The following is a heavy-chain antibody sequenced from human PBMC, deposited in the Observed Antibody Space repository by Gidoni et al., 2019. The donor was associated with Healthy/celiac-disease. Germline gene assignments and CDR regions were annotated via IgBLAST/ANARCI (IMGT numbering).Heavy chain of an antibody. J-gene: IGHJ6*02. CDR1: GYTFTSYD. V-gene: IGHV1-8*01. D-gene: IGHD6-13*01. CDR2: MNPNSGNT. Sequence: QVQLVQSGAEVKKPGASVKVSCKASGYTFTSYDINWVRQATGQGLEWMGWMNPNSGNTGYAQKFQGRVTMTRNTSISTAYMELSSLRSEDTAVYYCARGGIAAAGPGPHYYYYGMDVWGQGTTVTVSS. CDR3: ARGGIAAAGPGPHYYYYGMDV.